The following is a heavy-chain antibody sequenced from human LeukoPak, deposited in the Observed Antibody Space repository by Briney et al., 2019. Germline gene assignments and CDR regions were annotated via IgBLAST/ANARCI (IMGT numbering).Heavy chain of an antibody. CDR2: IAYDGRSE. V-gene: IGHV3-30*02. Sequence: PGGSLRLSCAASGFTFSNYGMHWVRQAPGKGLEWVAFIAYDGRSEHYAESVKGRFTVSRDNSKNTVYLQMNSLRAEGTAVYYCAKDIRRGYNYGYDQFAYWGQGNLVTVSS. CDR3: AKDIRRGYNYGYDQFAY. CDR1: GFTFSNYG. D-gene: IGHD5-18*01. J-gene: IGHJ4*02.